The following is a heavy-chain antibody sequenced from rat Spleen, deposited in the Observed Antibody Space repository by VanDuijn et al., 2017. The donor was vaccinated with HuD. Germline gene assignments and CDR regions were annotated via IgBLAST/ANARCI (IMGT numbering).Heavy chain of an antibody. V-gene: IGHV5-29*01. J-gene: IGHJ2*01. CDR3: ARHGRIYYYDGSYFYFDY. D-gene: IGHD1-12*02. Sequence: EVQLVESDGGLVQPGRSLKLSCAASGFTLSDYYMAWVRQAPTKGLEWVATISYDGSNTFYRDSVKGRFTISRDPAKNTLYLQIDSLRSEDTATYYCARHGRIYYYDGSYFYFDYWGQGVMVTVSS. CDR1: GFTLSDYY. CDR2: ISYDGSNT.